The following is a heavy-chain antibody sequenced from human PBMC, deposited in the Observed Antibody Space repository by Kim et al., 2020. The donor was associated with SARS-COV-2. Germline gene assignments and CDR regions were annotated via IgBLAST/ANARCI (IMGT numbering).Heavy chain of an antibody. CDR3: AKGMGSYIIPNLDC. CDR2: IHSYNSGT. CDR1: GFTFNTFA. D-gene: IGHD3-10*01. Sequence: GGSLRLSCEASGFTFNTFAMTWVRQAPGKGLEWVSVIHSYNSGTYYADSVKGRVTVFRDNSKKTLYLQINSLRAEDTAVYYCAKGMGSYIIPNLDCWGQGTLVTVSS. V-gene: IGHV3-23*03. J-gene: IGHJ4*02.